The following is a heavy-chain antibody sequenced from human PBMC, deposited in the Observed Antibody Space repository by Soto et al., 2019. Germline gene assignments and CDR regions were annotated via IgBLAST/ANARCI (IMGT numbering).Heavy chain of an antibody. CDR3: APNYDILTGYSLFHY. V-gene: IGHV3-23*01. D-gene: IGHD3-9*01. CDR2: ISGSGGST. CDR1: GFTFSSYA. Sequence: PGGSLRLSCAASGFTFSSYAMSWVRQAPGKGLEWVSAISGSGGSTYYADSVKGRFTISRDNSKNTLYLQMNSLRAEDTAVYYCAPNYDILTGYSLFHYWGQGTLVTVSS. J-gene: IGHJ4*02.